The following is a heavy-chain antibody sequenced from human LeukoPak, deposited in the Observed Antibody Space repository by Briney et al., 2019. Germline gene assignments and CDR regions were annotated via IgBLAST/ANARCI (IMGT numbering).Heavy chain of an antibody. CDR2: IYYSGST. Sequence: SETLSLTCTVSGGSISSYYWSWIRQPPGKGLEWIGYIYYSGSTNYNPSLKSRVTISVDTSKNQFSLKLSSVTAADTAVYYCARVSPITVFGVDYYYYMDVWGKGTTVTVPS. V-gene: IGHV4-59*01. D-gene: IGHD3-3*01. CDR3: ARVSPITVFGVDYYYYMDV. J-gene: IGHJ6*03. CDR1: GGSISSYY.